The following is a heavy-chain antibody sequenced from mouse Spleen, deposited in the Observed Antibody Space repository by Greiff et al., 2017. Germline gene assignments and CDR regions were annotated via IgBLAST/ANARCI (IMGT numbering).Heavy chain of an antibody. Sequence: VQLQQSGPGLVQPSQSLSITCTVSGFSLTSYGVHWVRQSPGKGLEWLGVIWRGGSTDYNAAFMSRLSITKDNSKSQVFFKMNSLQADDTAIYYCAKNRDYYGSHFDVWGAGTTVTVSS. V-gene: IGHV2-5*01. CDR2: IWRGGST. J-gene: IGHJ1*01. CDR3: AKNRDYYGSHFDV. D-gene: IGHD1-1*01. CDR1: GFSLTSYG.